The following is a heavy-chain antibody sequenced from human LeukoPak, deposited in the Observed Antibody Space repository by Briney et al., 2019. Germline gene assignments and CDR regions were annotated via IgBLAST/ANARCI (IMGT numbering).Heavy chain of an antibody. CDR1: GGSISSYY. Sequence: SETLSLTCTVSGGSISSYYWSWIRQPPGKGLEWIGYIYYSGSTNYNPSLKSRVTISVDTSKNQFSLRLSSVTAADTAVYYCARTSRLDYYDSSGYYSGAFDIWGQGTMVTVSS. V-gene: IGHV4-59*08. D-gene: IGHD3-22*01. CDR2: IYYSGST. CDR3: ARTSRLDYYDSSGYYSGAFDI. J-gene: IGHJ3*02.